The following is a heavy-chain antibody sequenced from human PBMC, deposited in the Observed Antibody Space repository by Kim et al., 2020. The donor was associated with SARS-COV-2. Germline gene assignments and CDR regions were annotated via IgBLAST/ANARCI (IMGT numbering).Heavy chain of an antibody. Sequence: VKGRFTISREDSKNTLYLQMNSLKTEDTAVYYCTTGAPDDYGDYYYYGMDVWGQGTTVTVSS. V-gene: IGHV3-15*01. J-gene: IGHJ6*02. D-gene: IGHD4-17*01. CDR3: TTGAPDDYGDYYYYGMDV.